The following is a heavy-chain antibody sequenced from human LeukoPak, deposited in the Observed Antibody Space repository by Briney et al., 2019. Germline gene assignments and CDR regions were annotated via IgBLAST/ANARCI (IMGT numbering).Heavy chain of an antibody. CDR3: AKDHFSATVYKN. Sequence: GGSLRLSCAASGFTFSSYAMSWVRQAPGKGLEWVSAISGSGGSTYYADSVKGRFTISRDNPKNTLYLQMNSLRAEDTAVYYCAKDHFSATVYKNWGQGTLVTVSS. D-gene: IGHD3-3*02. CDR2: ISGSGGST. CDR1: GFTFSSYA. J-gene: IGHJ4*02. V-gene: IGHV3-23*01.